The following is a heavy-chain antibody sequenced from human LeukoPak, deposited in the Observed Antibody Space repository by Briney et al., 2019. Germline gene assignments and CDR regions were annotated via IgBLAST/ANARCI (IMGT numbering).Heavy chain of an antibody. Sequence: PGGSLRLSCAASGFTFSSYGMHWVRQAPGKGLEWMGGFDPEDGETIYAQKFQGRVTMTEDTSTDTAYMELSSLRSEDTAVYYCAGLGSSYYYGMDVWGQGTTVTVSS. J-gene: IGHJ6*02. V-gene: IGHV1-24*01. D-gene: IGHD3-10*01. CDR3: AGLGSSYYYGMDV. CDR1: GFTFSSYG. CDR2: FDPEDGET.